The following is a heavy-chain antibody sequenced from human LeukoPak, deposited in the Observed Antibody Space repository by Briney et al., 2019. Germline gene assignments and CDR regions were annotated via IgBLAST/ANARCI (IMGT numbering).Heavy chain of an antibody. V-gene: IGHV1-8*01. CDR1: GYTFTSYD. D-gene: IGHD3-3*01. Sequence: GASVKVSCKASGYTFTSYDINWVRQATGQGLEWMGWMNPNSGNTGYAQKLQGRVTMTTDTSTSTAYMELRSLRSDDTAVYYCARAPLRRYDFWSGSAGDDYWGQGTLVTVSS. CDR3: ARAPLRRYDFWSGSAGDDY. J-gene: IGHJ4*02. CDR2: MNPNSGNT.